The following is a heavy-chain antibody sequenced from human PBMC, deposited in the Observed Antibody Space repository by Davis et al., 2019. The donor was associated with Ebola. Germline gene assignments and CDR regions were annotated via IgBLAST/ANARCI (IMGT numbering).Heavy chain of an antibody. CDR1: GGTFSSYA. Sequence: KVSCKASGGTFSSYAISWVRQMPGKGLEWMGRIDPSDSYTNYSPSFQGHVTISADKSISTAYLQWSSLKASDTAMYYCASQTYYYYAMDVWGQGTTVTVSS. V-gene: IGHV5-10-1*01. CDR3: ASQTYYYYAMDV. CDR2: IDPSDSYT. J-gene: IGHJ6*02.